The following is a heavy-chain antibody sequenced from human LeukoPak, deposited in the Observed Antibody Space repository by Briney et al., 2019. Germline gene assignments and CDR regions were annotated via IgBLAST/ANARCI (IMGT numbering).Heavy chain of an antibody. CDR1: GLTLSSYG. CDR2: ISYDGSNN. CDR3: ARNLGADIGAFDI. J-gene: IGHJ3*02. Sequence: PGRSLRLSCAPSGLTLSSYGMHWVRQAPGKGLEWVSLISYDGSNNYYADCVKGRFTISRDNSKTTLYVQMNSLRAEDTAVYYCARNLGADIGAFDIWGQGTMVTVSS. V-gene: IGHV3-30*03. D-gene: IGHD2-15*01.